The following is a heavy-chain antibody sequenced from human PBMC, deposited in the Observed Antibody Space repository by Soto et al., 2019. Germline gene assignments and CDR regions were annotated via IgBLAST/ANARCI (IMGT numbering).Heavy chain of an antibody. CDR1: GFTFSSYA. Sequence: EVQLLESGGGLVQPGGSLRLSCAASGFTFSSYAMSWVRQAPGKGLEWVSAISGSGGSTYYADSVKGRFTISRDNSKNTLYLQMNSLRAEDTAVYYCVGFGVVPAAPPDYWGQGTLVNVSS. CDR3: VGFGVVPAAPPDY. V-gene: IGHV3-23*01. D-gene: IGHD2-2*01. J-gene: IGHJ4*02. CDR2: ISGSGGST.